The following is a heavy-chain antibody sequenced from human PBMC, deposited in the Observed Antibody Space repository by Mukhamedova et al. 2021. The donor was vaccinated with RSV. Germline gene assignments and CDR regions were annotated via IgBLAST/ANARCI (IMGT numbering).Heavy chain of an antibody. J-gene: IGHJ6*01. CDR1: TFDDYA. D-gene: IGHD3-22*01. Sequence: TFDDYAMHWVRQAPGKGLEWVSGISWNSGSIGYADSVKGRFTISRDNAKNSLYLQMNSLRAEDTALYYCAKDSGPYYYDSSGHYG. CDR2: ISWNSGSI. CDR3: AKDSGPYYYDSSGHYG. V-gene: IGHV3-9*01.